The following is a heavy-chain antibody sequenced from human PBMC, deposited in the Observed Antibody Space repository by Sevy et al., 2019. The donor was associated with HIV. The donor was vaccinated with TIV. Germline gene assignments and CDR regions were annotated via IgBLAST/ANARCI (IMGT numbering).Heavy chain of an antibody. Sequence: GGSLRLSCAASGFTFSSYAMSWVRQAPGKGLEWVSAISGSGGSTYYADSVKGRFTISRDNSKNTLYLQMNSLRAEDTAVYYCAKSIAVAGGGLYYYYCMDVWGKGTTVTVSS. J-gene: IGHJ6*03. V-gene: IGHV3-23*01. CDR1: GFTFSSYA. CDR3: AKSIAVAGGGLYYYYCMDV. D-gene: IGHD6-19*01. CDR2: ISGSGGST.